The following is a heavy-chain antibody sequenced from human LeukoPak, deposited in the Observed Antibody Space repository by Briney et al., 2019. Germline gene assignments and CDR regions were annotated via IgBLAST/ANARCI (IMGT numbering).Heavy chain of an antibody. Sequence: SETLSLTCAVYGGSFSGYYWSWIRQHPGKGLEWIGYIYYSGSTYYNPSLKSRVTISVDTSKNQFSLKLSSVTAADTAVYYCARQGYYDSSVRGPFDYWGQGTLVTVSS. CDR3: ARQGYYDSSVRGPFDY. J-gene: IGHJ4*02. V-gene: IGHV4-31*11. CDR2: IYYSGST. CDR1: GGSFSGYY. D-gene: IGHD3-22*01.